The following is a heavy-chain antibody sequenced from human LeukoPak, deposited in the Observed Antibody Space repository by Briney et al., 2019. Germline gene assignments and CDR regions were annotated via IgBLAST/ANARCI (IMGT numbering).Heavy chain of an antibody. J-gene: IGHJ4*02. V-gene: IGHV4-4*08. Sequence: PSETLSLTCTVSGGSISSYYWSWIRQPPGKGLEWIGYIYTSGSTNYNPSLKSRVTISVDTSKNQLSLKLSSVTAADTAVYYCARILKPTHYDILTKFDYWGQGTLVTVSS. D-gene: IGHD3-9*01. CDR1: GGSISSYY. CDR2: IYTSGST. CDR3: ARILKPTHYDILTKFDY.